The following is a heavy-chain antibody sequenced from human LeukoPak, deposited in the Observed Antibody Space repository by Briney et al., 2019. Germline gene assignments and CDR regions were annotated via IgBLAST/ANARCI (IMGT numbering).Heavy chain of an antibody. CDR2: ISASGGST. D-gene: IGHD3-10*01. V-gene: IGHV3-23*01. Sequence: GGSLRLSCAVSGFTFSSYAMRWVRQAPGKGLEWVSVISASGGSTDYADSVKGRFTISRDNSKNTLYLQMNGLRAEDTAVYYCAKEARTFGDPGHFDYWGQGTLVTVSS. J-gene: IGHJ4*02. CDR1: GFTFSSYA. CDR3: AKEARTFGDPGHFDY.